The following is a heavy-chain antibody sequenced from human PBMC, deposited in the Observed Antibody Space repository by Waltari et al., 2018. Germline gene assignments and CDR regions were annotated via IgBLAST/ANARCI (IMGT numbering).Heavy chain of an antibody. CDR2: IYSGGST. CDR1: GFTVSSNY. D-gene: IGHD2-15*01. CDR3: ARDKGFRGSGLDY. J-gene: IGHJ4*02. Sequence: EVQLVETGGGLIQPGGSLRLSCAASGFTVSSNYMSWVRQAPGKGLEWVSVIYSGGSTYYADSVKGRFTVSRDNSKNTLYLQMNSLRAEDTAVYYCARDKGFRGSGLDYWGQGTLVTVSS. V-gene: IGHV3-53*02.